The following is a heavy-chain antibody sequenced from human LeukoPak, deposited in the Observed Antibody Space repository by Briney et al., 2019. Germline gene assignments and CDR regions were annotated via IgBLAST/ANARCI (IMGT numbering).Heavy chain of an antibody. CDR1: SGTLFNNNW. Sequence: SGTLSLTCTVSSGTLFNNNWWSRVRPPPGKGLEWIGQILHSGSTSYSPSLKSRVTISMDKSKNQISLRLTSVTAADTAVYYCARTPAKRVPEDYWGQGTLVTVSS. V-gene: IGHV4-4*02. CDR3: ARTPAKRVPEDY. CDR2: ILHSGST. D-gene: IGHD2-2*01. J-gene: IGHJ4*02.